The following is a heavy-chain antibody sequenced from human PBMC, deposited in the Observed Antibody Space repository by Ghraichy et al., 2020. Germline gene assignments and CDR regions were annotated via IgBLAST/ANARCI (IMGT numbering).Heavy chain of an antibody. J-gene: IGHJ3*02. CDR1: GGSISNYY. CDR3: ARDGFLDRSLDAFDI. D-gene: IGHD3/OR15-3a*01. Sequence: SETLSLTFTVSGGSISNYYWSWIRQPPGKGLEWIGYIYYSGSTNYNPSLKSRVTISVDTSKNQFSLKLSSVTAADTAMYYCARDGFLDRSLDAFDIWGQGTMVTVSS. CDR2: IYYSGST. V-gene: IGHV4-59*01.